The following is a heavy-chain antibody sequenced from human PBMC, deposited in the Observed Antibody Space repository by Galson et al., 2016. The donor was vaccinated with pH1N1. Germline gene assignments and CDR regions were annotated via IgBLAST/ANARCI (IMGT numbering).Heavy chain of an antibody. D-gene: IGHD3-10*01. V-gene: IGHV3-23*01. J-gene: IGHJ4*02. CDR1: GFTFNSFA. CDR3: AKDASSQVHNSGSFDY. CDR2: ISATGGSS. Sequence: SLRLSCAASGFTFNSFAMSWVRQAPGKGLEWVSSISATGGSSYYTDSVKGRFTNSRHSPTKTVYLQMNSLRPDDTAVYYCAKDASSQVHNSGSFDYWGQGILVTVSS.